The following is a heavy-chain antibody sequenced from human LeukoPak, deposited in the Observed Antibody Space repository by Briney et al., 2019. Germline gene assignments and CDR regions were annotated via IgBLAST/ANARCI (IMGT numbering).Heavy chain of an antibody. Sequence: SETLSLTCTVSGGSISIHYWRWIRHPPGKGLEWRGYIYYSGRTHYNPSLKSRVTISVDTSKNQFSLKLSSVTAADTAVYYCARGGKYSKDYYDSSGYFFDYWGQGTLVTVSS. D-gene: IGHD3-22*01. CDR2: IYYSGRT. CDR1: GGSISIHY. V-gene: IGHV4-59*11. CDR3: ARGGKYSKDYYDSSGYFFDY. J-gene: IGHJ4*02.